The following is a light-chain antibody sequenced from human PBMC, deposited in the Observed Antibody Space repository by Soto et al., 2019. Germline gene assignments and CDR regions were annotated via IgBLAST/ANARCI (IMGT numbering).Light chain of an antibody. J-gene: IGKJ5*01. CDR2: AAS. CDR1: QGISSY. Sequence: DIQLTQSPSFLSASVGDRVTITCRASQGISSYVAWYQQKPGKAPKLLIYAASTLQSGVPSRFSGSGSGTEFSLTISSLQPEDFASYYCQQLNSYPITFGQGTRLEIK. CDR3: QQLNSYPIT. V-gene: IGKV1-9*01.